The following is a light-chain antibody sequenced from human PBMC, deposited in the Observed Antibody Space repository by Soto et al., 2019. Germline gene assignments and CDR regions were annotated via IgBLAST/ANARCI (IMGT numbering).Light chain of an antibody. V-gene: IGKV1-6*01. Sequence: QMTQSPSSLSASVGENIIITGRASRDVGSDVSWYQQKPGQAPKLLIYAASNLYTGVPSRFSGSRSGTEFTLTISSLQPEDFASYYCLQDYGDSWTVGQGTK. J-gene: IGKJ1*01. CDR3: LQDYGDSWT. CDR1: RDVGSD. CDR2: AAS.